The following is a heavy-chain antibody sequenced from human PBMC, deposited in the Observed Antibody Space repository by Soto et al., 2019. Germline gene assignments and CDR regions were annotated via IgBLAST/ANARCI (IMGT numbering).Heavy chain of an antibody. CDR2: IIPILGIA. J-gene: IGHJ4*02. D-gene: IGHD6-19*01. V-gene: IGHV1-69*08. CDR1: GGTFSSYT. Sequence: QVQLVQSGAEVKKPGSSVKVSCKASGGTFSSYTISWVRQAPGQGHEWMGRIIPILGIANYAQKFQGRVTITADKSTSTAYMELSSLRSEDTAVYYCARERIAVAGYYFDYWGQGTLVTVSS. CDR3: ARERIAVAGYYFDY.